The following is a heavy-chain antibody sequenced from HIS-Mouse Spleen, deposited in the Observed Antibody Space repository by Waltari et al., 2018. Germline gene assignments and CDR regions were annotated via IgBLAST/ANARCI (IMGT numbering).Heavy chain of an antibody. CDR2: IYYSGST. Sequence: QLQLQESGPGLVKPSEALSLTCPVSGGSISSSSYYWDWIRHPPGKGREWIGSIYYSGSTYYNPSLKSRVTISVDTSKNQFSLKLSSVTAADTAVYYCAREIPYSSSWYDWYFDLWGRGTLVTVSS. V-gene: IGHV4-39*07. CDR3: AREIPYSSSWYDWYFDL. D-gene: IGHD6-13*01. CDR1: GGSISSSSYY. J-gene: IGHJ2*01.